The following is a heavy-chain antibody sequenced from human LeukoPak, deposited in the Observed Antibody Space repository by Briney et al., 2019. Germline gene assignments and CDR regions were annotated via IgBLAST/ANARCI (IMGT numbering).Heavy chain of an antibody. Sequence: SETLSLTCTVSGGSISSSSYYWGWIRQPPGKGLEWIGSIYYSGSTYYNPSLKSRVTISVDTSKNQFSLKLSSVTAADTAVYYCARRSSSSWYFDYWGQGTLVTVSS. CDR1: GGSISSSSYY. V-gene: IGHV4-39*01. CDR3: ARRSSSSWYFDY. J-gene: IGHJ4*02. D-gene: IGHD6-13*01. CDR2: IYYSGST.